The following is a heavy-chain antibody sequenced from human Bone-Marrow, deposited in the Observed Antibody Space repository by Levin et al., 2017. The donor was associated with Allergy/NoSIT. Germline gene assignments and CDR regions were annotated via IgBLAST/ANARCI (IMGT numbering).Heavy chain of an antibody. V-gene: IGHV1-46*01. CDR2: INTSGGST. Sequence: VASVKVSCKASGYTFTNYYMHWVRQAPGQGLEWMGLINTSGGSTTYAQKFQGRVTMTRDTYTSTVYMELSSLTSEDTAVYHCVRDKGGWWGNNCLEYWGQGTLVTVSS. CDR1: GYTFTNYY. CDR3: VRDKGGWWGNNCLEY. D-gene: IGHD6-19*01. J-gene: IGHJ4*02.